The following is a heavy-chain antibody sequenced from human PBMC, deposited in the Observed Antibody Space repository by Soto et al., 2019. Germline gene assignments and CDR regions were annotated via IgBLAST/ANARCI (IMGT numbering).Heavy chain of an antibody. Sequence: VGSLRLSCAASGFAFSIYAMGWVRQAPGKGLEWVSVISGNGASTYYPESVKGRFTISRDISKNTLFLQMNGLRAEDTAVYYCARLGGYSGYDPFDYWGQGTLVTVSS. D-gene: IGHD5-12*01. CDR2: ISGNGAST. CDR1: GFAFSIYA. J-gene: IGHJ4*02. CDR3: ARLGGYSGYDPFDY. V-gene: IGHV3-23*01.